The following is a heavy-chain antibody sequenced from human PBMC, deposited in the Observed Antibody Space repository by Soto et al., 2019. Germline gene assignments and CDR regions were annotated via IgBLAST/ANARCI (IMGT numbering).Heavy chain of an antibody. Sequence: QPGGSLRLSCAASGFTVSSNYMSWVRQAPGKGLEWVSVIYSGGSTYYADSVKGRFTISRDNSKNTLYLQMNSLRAEDTAVYYCARYGTAMVRNSFDYWGQGTLVTVSS. D-gene: IGHD5-18*01. V-gene: IGHV3-53*01. CDR1: GFTVSSNY. J-gene: IGHJ4*02. CDR3: ARYGTAMVRNSFDY. CDR2: IYSGGST.